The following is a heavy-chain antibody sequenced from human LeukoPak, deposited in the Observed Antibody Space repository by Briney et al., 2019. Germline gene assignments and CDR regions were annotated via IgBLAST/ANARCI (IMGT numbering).Heavy chain of an antibody. CDR1: GFTFSSYN. V-gene: IGHV3-48*04. J-gene: IGHJ4*02. D-gene: IGHD4-23*01. CDR3: AREPYGGNSW. CDR2: ISSSSSTV. Sequence: PGGSLRLSCAASGFTFSSYNMNWVRQAPGKGLEWVSYISSSSSTVYYADSVKGRFTISTDNSKNTLYLQMNSLRAEDTAVYYCAREPYGGNSWWGQGTLVTVSS.